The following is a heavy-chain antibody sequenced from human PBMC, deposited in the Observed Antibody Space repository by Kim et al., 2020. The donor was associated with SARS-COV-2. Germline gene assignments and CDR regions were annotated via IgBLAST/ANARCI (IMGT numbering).Heavy chain of an antibody. CDR3: ARLADYSSTRRMRYYYYYGMDV. CDR2: IYPGDSDT. V-gene: IGHV5-51*01. J-gene: IGHJ6*02. Sequence: GESLKISCKGSGYSFTSYWIGWVRQMPGKGLEWMGIIYPGDSDTRYSPSFQGQVTISADKSISTAYLQWSSLKASDTAMYYCARLADYSSTRRMRYYYYYGMDVWGQGTTVTVSS. D-gene: IGHD4-4*01. CDR1: GYSFTSYW.